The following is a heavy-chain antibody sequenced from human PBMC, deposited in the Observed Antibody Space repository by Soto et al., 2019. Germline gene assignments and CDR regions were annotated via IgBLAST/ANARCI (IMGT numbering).Heavy chain of an antibody. Sequence: ETLSLTCTVSGGSISSYYWSWIRQPPGKGLEWIGYIYYSGSTNYNPSLKSRVTISVDTSKNQFSLKLSSVTAADTAVYYCARATVDYYYYYGMDVWGQGTTVTVSS. CDR1: GGSISSYY. CDR2: IYYSGST. J-gene: IGHJ6*02. CDR3: ARATVDYYYYYGMDV. V-gene: IGHV4-59*01. D-gene: IGHD4-17*01.